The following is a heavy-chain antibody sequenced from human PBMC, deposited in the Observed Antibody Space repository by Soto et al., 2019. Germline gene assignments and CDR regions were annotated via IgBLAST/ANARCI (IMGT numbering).Heavy chain of an antibody. CDR1: GGTFSSYA. V-gene: IGHV1-69*06. CDR3: ARFRSERPFDY. J-gene: IGHJ4*02. CDR2: IIPIFGTA. Sequence: GASVKVSCKASGGTFSSYAISWVRQAPGQGLEWMGGIIPIFGTANYAQKFQGRVTITADKSTSTAYMELSSLRSEDTAVYYCARFRSERPFDYWGQGTLVTVSS.